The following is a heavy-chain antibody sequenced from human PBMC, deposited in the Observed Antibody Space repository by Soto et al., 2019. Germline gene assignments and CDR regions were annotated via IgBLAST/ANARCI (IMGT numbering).Heavy chain of an antibody. CDR1: GGSVSSGSYY. CDR3: AREGSRWFDP. J-gene: IGHJ5*02. D-gene: IGHD1-26*01. V-gene: IGHV4-61*01. CDR2: IYYSGST. Sequence: PSETLSLTCTVSGGSVSSGSYYWSWIRQPPGKGLEWIGYIYYSGSTNYNPSLKSRVTISVDTSKNQFSLKLSSVTAADTAVDYCAREGSRWFDPWGQGTLVTVYS.